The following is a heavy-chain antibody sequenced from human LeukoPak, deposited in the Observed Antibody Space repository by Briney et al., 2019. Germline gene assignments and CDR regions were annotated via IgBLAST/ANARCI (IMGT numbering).Heavy chain of an antibody. D-gene: IGHD3-9*01. CDR1: GFTFSSYG. CDR2: IRYDGSNK. J-gene: IGHJ4*02. Sequence: PGGSLRLSCAASGFTFSSYGMHWVRQAPGKGLEWVAFIRYDGSNKYYADSVKGRFTISRDNSKNTLYLQMNSLRAEDTAVYYCAIPKTGYYGYFDYWGQGTLVTVSS. V-gene: IGHV3-30*02. CDR3: AIPKTGYYGYFDY.